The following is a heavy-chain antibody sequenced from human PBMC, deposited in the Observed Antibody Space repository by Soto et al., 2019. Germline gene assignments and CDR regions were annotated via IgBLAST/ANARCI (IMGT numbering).Heavy chain of an antibody. CDR3: AKKGARVDPLRITMGYGMDV. CDR1: GFTFSSYG. V-gene: IGHV3-30*18. D-gene: IGHD3-10*01. Sequence: GGSLRLSCAASGFTFSSYGMHWVRQAPGKGLEWVAVISYDGSNKYYADSVKGRFTISRDNSKNTLYLQMNSLRAEDTAVYYCAKKGARVDPLRITMGYGMDVWGQGTTVTVSS. J-gene: IGHJ6*02. CDR2: ISYDGSNK.